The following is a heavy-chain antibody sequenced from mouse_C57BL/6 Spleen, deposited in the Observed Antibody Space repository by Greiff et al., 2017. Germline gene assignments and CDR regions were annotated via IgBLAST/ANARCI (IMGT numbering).Heavy chain of an antibody. Sequence: EVQLQESGPGMVKPSQSLSLTCTVTGYSITSGYDWHWIRHFPGNKLEWMGYISYSGSTNYNPSLKSRISITHDTSKNHFFLKLNSVTTEDTATYYCARDLYGNSAYWGQGTLGTVSA. CDR1: GYSITSGYD. V-gene: IGHV3-1*01. J-gene: IGHJ3*01. CDR3: ARDLYGNSAY. D-gene: IGHD2-1*01. CDR2: ISYSGST.